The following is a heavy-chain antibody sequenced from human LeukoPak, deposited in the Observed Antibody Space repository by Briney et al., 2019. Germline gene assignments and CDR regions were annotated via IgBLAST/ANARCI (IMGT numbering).Heavy chain of an antibody. V-gene: IGHV3-30*18. CDR1: GFTFSRYG. J-gene: IGHJ4*02. CDR3: AKLGTTSVTTGY. Sequence: GGSLRLSCVASGFTFSRYGMHWVRQAPGKGLEWVAVISYDGSNKYYADSVKGRFTISRDNSKNTLYLQMNSLRGEDTAAYYCAKLGTTSVTTGYWGQGTLVTVSS. D-gene: IGHD4-17*01. CDR2: ISYDGSNK.